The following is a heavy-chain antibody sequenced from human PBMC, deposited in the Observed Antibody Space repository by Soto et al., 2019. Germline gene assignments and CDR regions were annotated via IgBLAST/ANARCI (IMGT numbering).Heavy chain of an antibody. V-gene: IGHV3-48*02. CDR2: ISTSSTI. Sequence: EVQLVESGGGLVQPGGSLRLSCAASGFTFSSYSMNWVRQAPGKGLEWVSYISTSSTIYYAESVQGRFTISRDNAKNSLYLQMNSLRDEDTAVYYCASFGGNAAFDIWGQGTMVTVSS. D-gene: IGHD2-15*01. CDR3: ASFGGNAAFDI. CDR1: GFTFSSYS. J-gene: IGHJ3*02.